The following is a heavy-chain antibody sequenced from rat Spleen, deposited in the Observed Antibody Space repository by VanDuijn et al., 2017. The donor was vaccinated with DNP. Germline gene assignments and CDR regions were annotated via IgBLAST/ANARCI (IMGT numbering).Heavy chain of an antibody. Sequence: EVQLVESGGGLVQPGGSLKLSCVGSGISFDAYYMAWVRQTPTKGLEWVASISYDGTNTYYRDSVKGRFTISRNNAKSSLYLQMNSLRSEDTATYYCAKGLGARYFDFWGPGTMVTVSS. CDR3: AKGLGARYFDF. V-gene: IGHV5-20*01. CDR1: GISFDAYY. J-gene: IGHJ1*01. CDR2: ISYDGTNT. D-gene: IGHD5-1*01.